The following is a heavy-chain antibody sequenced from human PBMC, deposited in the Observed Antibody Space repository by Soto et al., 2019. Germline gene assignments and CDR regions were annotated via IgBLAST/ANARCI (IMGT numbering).Heavy chain of an antibody. CDR1: GYSFTSYC. CDR2: TYPGDSDT. CDR3: ARHSGDSGGYYYFDY. Sequence: HGEALKTCCKGSGYSFTSYCHDWVRQMPGKGLGWVGSTYPGDSDTRYRTSFQGQVTISADKSLSTAYLQWSSLKASDTAMYYCARHSGDSGGYYYFDYWGQGTLVTVSS. V-gene: IGHV5-51*01. J-gene: IGHJ4*02. D-gene: IGHD3-22*01.